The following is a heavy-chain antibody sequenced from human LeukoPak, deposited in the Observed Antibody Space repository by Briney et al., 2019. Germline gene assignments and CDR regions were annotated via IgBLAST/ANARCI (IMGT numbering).Heavy chain of an antibody. CDR2: INLKSGDT. V-gene: IGHV1-2*02. Sequence: ASVKVSCKASGYTFTDYYVHWVRQAPGQGLEYMGWINLKSGDTNYAPKFQGRVTMTRDSSISTAYMELSRLGSDDTAVYYCARDYPPGYSSSWYYYMDVWGKGTTVTISS. CDR1: GYTFTDYY. CDR3: ARDYPPGYSSSWYYYMDV. D-gene: IGHD6-13*01. J-gene: IGHJ6*03.